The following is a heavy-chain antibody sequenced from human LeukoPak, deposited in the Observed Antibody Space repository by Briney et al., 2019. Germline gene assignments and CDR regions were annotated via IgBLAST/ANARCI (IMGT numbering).Heavy chain of an antibody. CDR3: ARFTNIGYPVVPDY. V-gene: IGHV4-39*01. Sequence: PSETLSLTCTVSGGSVSSSSYYWGWIRQPPGKGLEWIGSIYYSGSTYYDPSLKSRVTISVDTSKNQFSLKLSSVTAADTAVYYCARFTNIGYPVVPDYWGQGTLVTVSS. CDR1: GGSVSSSSYY. J-gene: IGHJ4*02. CDR2: IYYSGST. D-gene: IGHD2/OR15-2a*01.